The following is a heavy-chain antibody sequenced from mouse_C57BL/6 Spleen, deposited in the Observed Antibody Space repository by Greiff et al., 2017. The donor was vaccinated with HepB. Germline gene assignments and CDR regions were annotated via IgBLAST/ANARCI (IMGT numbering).Heavy chain of an antibody. J-gene: IGHJ2*01. CDR2: INPNNGGT. D-gene: IGHD2-4*01. CDR3: ASDYDGEY. CDR1: GYTFTDYY. V-gene: IGHV1-26*01. Sequence: VQLQQSGPELVKPGASVKISCKASGYTFTDYYMNWVKQSHGKSLEWIGDINPNNGGTSYNQKFKGKATLTVDKSSSTAYMELRSLTSEDSAVYYCASDYDGEYWGQGTTLTVSS.